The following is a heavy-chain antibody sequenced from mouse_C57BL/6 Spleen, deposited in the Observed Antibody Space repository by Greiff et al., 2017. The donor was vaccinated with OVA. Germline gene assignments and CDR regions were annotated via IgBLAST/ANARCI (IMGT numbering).Heavy chain of an antibody. V-gene: IGHV1-55*01. J-gene: IGHJ1*03. D-gene: IGHD1-3*01. CDR3: ARFRGKEWYFDV. CDR2: IYPGSGST. CDR1: GYTFTSYW. Sequence: VKLQQPGAELVKPGASVKMSCKASGYTFTSYWITWVKQRPGQGLEWIGDIYPGSGSTNYNEKFKSKATLTVDTSSSTAYMQLSSLTSEDSAVYYCARFRGKEWYFDVWGTGTTVTVSS.